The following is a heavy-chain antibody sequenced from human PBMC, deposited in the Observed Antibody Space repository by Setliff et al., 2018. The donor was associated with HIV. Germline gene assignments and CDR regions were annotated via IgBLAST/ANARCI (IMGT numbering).Heavy chain of an antibody. Sequence: LSLTCTVSGGSISSGGYYWSWIRQHPGKGLEWIGYIYYSGSTYYNPSLKSRVTISVDTSKNQFSLKLSSVTAADTAFYYCAKPYYDISGYYFYYFDYWGQGTLVTVSS. D-gene: IGHD3-22*01. CDR3: AKPYYDISGYYFYYFDY. J-gene: IGHJ4*02. CDR2: IYYSGST. V-gene: IGHV4-31*03. CDR1: GGSISSGGYY.